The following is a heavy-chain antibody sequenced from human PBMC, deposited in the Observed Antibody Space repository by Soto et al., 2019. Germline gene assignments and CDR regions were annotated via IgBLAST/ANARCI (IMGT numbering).Heavy chain of an antibody. CDR3: ASVGSTIYHFNY. V-gene: IGHV1-2*04. CDR2: INPNSGGT. CDR1: GYTFTGYY. Sequence: QVQLVQSGAEVKKPGASVKVSCKASGYTFTGYYMHWVRQAPGQGLEWMGWINPNSGGTNYAQKSQGWVTMGRDTSISTAYVELSRLRSDGTSVCYCASVGSTIYHFNYWGQGTLVTVSS. D-gene: IGHD3-3*01. J-gene: IGHJ4*02.